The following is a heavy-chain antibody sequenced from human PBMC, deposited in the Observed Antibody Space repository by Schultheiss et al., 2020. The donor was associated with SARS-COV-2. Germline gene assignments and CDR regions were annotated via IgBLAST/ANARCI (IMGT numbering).Heavy chain of an antibody. Sequence: SVKVSCKASGGTFSRYAISWVRQAPGQGLEWMGGIIPIFGTANYAQKFQGRVTITADESTSKAYMELSSLRSEDTAVYYCARDRYDFWSGYVSYWYFDLWGRGTLVTVSS. D-gene: IGHD3-3*01. V-gene: IGHV1-69*13. CDR1: GGTFSRYA. CDR2: IIPIFGTA. CDR3: ARDRYDFWSGYVSYWYFDL. J-gene: IGHJ2*01.